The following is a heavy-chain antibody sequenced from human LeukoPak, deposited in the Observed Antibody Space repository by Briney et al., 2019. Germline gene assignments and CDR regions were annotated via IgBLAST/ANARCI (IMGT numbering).Heavy chain of an antibody. Sequence: GASVKVSCKVAEYSLSDSSIHWVRQAPGEGLEWMCGFDPEGRQAVFAQKFQGRVTMTDDTSTDTSYMELSSLRSEHTAVYYCATAVVVPGTHFFYGCDVWGQGTTVTVS. CDR3: ATAVVVPGTHFFYGCDV. V-gene: IGHV1-24*01. CDR2: FDPEGRQA. D-gene: IGHD2-2*01. J-gene: IGHJ6*02. CDR1: EYSLSDSS.